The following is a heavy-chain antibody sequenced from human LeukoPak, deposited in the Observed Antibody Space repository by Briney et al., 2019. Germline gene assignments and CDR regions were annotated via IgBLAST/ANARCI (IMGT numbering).Heavy chain of an antibody. D-gene: IGHD4-17*01. Sequence: SETLSLTCIVSGGSISSGFYYWSWIWQPAGKGLEWIGRIYTSGSTNYNPSLKSRVTISVDTSKNQFSLKLSSVTATDTAVYYCATQTTGREGYFDYWGQGTLVTVSS. CDR1: GGSISSGFYY. J-gene: IGHJ4*02. CDR3: ATQTTGREGYFDY. CDR2: IYTSGST. V-gene: IGHV4-61*02.